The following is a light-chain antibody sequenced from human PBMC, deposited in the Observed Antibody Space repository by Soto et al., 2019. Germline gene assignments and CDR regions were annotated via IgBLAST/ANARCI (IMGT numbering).Light chain of an antibody. Sequence: QSVLTQPPSASGTPGQRVTSSCSGSSSNIGSNYVYWYQQLPGTAPKLLIYRNNQRPSGVPHRFSGSKSGTSASLAISGLRSEDEADYYCAAWDDSLSGWVFGGGTKLTVL. CDR3: AAWDDSLSGWV. CDR2: RNN. CDR1: SSNIGSNY. V-gene: IGLV1-47*01. J-gene: IGLJ3*02.